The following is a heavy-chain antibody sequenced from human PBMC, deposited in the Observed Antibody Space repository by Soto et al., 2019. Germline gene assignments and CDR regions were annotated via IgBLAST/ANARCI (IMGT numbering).Heavy chain of an antibody. CDR2: ISAYNGNT. CDR1: GYTFTSYG. V-gene: IGHV1-18*01. D-gene: IGHD2-15*01. J-gene: IGHJ5*02. Sequence: QVQLVQSGAEVKKPGASVKVSCKASGYTFTSYGISWVRQAPGQGLEWMGWISAYNGNTNYAQKLQGRVTMTTDTSTSKAYMELRSLRSDDTAVYYCARGGIVVVVAATHGWFDPWGQGTLVTVSS. CDR3: ARGGIVVVVAATHGWFDP.